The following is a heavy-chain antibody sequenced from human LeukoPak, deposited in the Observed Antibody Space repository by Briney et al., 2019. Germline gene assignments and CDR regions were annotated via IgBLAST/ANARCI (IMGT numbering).Heavy chain of an antibody. D-gene: IGHD6-6*01. CDR1: GLTFSSYW. Sequence: GGSLRLSCAASGLTFSSYWMSWVRQAPGKGLEWVANKKQDGSEEYYVDSVKGRFTISRDNAKNSLYLQMNSLRAEDTAVYYCARDSTLRHYFDYWGQGTLVTVSS. J-gene: IGHJ4*02. CDR3: ARDSTLRHYFDY. CDR2: KKQDGSEE. V-gene: IGHV3-7*04.